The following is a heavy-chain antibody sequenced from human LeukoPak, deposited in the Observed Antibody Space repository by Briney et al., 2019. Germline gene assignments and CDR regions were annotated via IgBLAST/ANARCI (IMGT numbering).Heavy chain of an antibody. CDR3: ARFGRPGDYFDY. CDR2: IYYSEST. J-gene: IGHJ4*02. D-gene: IGHD3-10*01. Sequence: SETLSLTCTVSGDSISSYYWSWIRQPPGRGLEWIGCIYYSESTNYNPSLKSRVTISIDTSRNQFSLKLSSVTAADTAMCYCARFGRPGDYFDYWGQGTLVTVSS. CDR1: GDSISSYY. V-gene: IGHV4-59*01.